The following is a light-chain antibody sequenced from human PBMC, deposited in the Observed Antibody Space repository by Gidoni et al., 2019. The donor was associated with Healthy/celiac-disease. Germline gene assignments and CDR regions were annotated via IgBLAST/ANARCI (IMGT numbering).Light chain of an antibody. Sequence: DIQMTQSPSSLSASVGDRVTITCRARQSFSSYLNWYQQKPGKAPKLLIYAASSLQRGVPSRFSGSGSGTDFTLTISSLQPEDVATYYCQQSYSTPLTFGGGTKVEIK. CDR1: QSFSSY. CDR2: AAS. CDR3: QQSYSTPLT. J-gene: IGKJ4*01. V-gene: IGKV1-39*01.